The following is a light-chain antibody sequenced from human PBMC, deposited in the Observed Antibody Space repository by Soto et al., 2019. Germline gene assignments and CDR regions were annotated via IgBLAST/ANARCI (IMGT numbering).Light chain of an antibody. J-gene: IGKJ4*01. CDR1: QSVSSY. Sequence: EIVFTQSPATLSFSPGERATLSFRASQSVSSYLAWYQQKPGQAPRLLIYDASNRATGIPARFSGSGSGTDFTLTISSLEPEDFAVYYCQQRSNWPLTFGGGTKVDI. CDR2: DAS. CDR3: QQRSNWPLT. V-gene: IGKV3-11*01.